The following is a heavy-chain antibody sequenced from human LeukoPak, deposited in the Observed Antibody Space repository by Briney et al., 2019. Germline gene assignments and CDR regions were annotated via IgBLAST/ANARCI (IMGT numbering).Heavy chain of an antibody. V-gene: IGHV1-2*02. Sequence: ASVKVSCKASGYTFTGYYMHWVRQAPGQGLEWMGWINPNSGGTNYAQKFQGRVTMTRDTSISTAYMELSRLRSDDTAVYYCARDHTADDYYYYMDVWGKGTTVTVSS. J-gene: IGHJ6*03. CDR2: INPNSGGT. CDR3: ARDHTADDYYYYMDV. D-gene: IGHD5-18*01. CDR1: GYTFTGYY.